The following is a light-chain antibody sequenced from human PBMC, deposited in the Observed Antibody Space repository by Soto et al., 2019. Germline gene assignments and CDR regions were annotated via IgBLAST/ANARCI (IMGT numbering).Light chain of an antibody. CDR1: QSVSSDY. V-gene: IGKV3-20*01. CDR2: GAS. Sequence: EIVLTQSPGTLSLSRGDRATLSCRASQSVSSDYLAWYQQKPGQAPRLLIFGASIRATGISDRFGGSVSGTDFTLTISRLEPEDFAVYYCQQYGSSPITFGPGTKVHIK. CDR3: QQYGSSPIT. J-gene: IGKJ3*01.